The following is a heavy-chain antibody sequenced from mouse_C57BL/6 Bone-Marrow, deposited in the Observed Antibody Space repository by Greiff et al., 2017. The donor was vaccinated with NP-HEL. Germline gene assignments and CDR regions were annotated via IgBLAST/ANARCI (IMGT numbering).Heavy chain of an antibody. Sequence: VQLQQSGAELVRPGTSVKVSCKASGYAFTNYLIEWVKQRPGQGLEWIGVINPGSGGTNYNEKFKGKATLTADKSSSTAYMQLSSLTSEDSAVYFCARSTQGFAYWGQGTLVTVSA. V-gene: IGHV1-54*01. CDR3: ARSTQGFAY. J-gene: IGHJ3*01. CDR1: GYAFTNYL. CDR2: INPGSGGT.